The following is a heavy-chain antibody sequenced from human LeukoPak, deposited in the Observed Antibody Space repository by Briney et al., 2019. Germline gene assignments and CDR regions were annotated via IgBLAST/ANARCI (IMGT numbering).Heavy chain of an antibody. D-gene: IGHD3-9*01. V-gene: IGHV1-46*01. CDR2: INPSGGST. CDR1: GYTFTSYY. J-gene: IGHJ5*02. Sequence: ASVKVSCKASGYTFTSYYMQWVRQAPGQGLEWMGIINPSGGSTSYAQKFQGRVTMTRDTSTSTVYMELSSLRSDDTAVYYCARDLVHHRLLGTGYNWFDPWGQGTLVTVSS. CDR3: ARDLVHHRLLGTGYNWFDP.